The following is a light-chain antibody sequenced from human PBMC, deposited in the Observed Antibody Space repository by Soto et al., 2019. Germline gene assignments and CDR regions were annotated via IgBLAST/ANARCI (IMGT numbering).Light chain of an antibody. CDR1: QSVSSSY. CDR3: QQHGSSPRT. CDR2: GAS. Sequence: EIVLTQSPGTLSLSPGARATLSCRASQSVSSSYLAWYQQKPGQAPRLLIYGASSRATGIPDRFSGSGSGTDFTLTISRLEPEDFAVYYCQQHGSSPRTFGQGTKVEIK. V-gene: IGKV3-20*01. J-gene: IGKJ1*01.